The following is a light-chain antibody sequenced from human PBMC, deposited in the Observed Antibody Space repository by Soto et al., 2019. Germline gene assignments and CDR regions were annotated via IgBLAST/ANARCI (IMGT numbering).Light chain of an antibody. CDR3: QQAYTFPRT. J-gene: IGKJ5*01. CDR1: HYIDRW. CDR2: DAS. Sequence: DVQMTQSPSSVSASVGDTVTITCRASHYIDRWLAWYQQKPGKAPKLLIYDASRLRSGVPSTFSGSRSGTDFTLTITDLQPEDFATYYCQQAYTFPRTFGQGTRLEIK. V-gene: IGKV1-12*01.